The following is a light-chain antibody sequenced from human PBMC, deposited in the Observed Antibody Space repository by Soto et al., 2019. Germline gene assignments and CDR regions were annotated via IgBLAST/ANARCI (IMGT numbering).Light chain of an antibody. J-gene: IGLJ3*02. CDR3: SSYARSSTLV. CDR2: EVN. V-gene: IGLV2-14*01. Sequence: QSALTQPASVSGSPGQSITVSCTGTSSDVGGYKYVSWYQQHPGKAPKLIIYEVNNRPSGVSNRFSGSKSGNTASLTISGLQAEAEADYYCSSYARSSTLVFGGGTKLTVL. CDR1: SSDVGGYKY.